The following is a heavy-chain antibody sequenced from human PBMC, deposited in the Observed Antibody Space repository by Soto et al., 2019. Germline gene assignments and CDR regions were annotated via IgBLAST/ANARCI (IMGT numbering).Heavy chain of an antibody. CDR2: IGYDGSNK. J-gene: IGHJ4*02. CDR3: ARVLAMATDY. D-gene: IGHD5-18*01. Sequence: GGSLRLSCAASGFTFSGYGMHWVRQVPGKGLEWVACIGYDGSNKYYADSVKGRFTISRDNSKNTLYLQMNSLRAEDAAVYYCARVLAMATDYWGQGTLVTVSS. V-gene: IGHV3-30*02. CDR1: GFTFSGYG.